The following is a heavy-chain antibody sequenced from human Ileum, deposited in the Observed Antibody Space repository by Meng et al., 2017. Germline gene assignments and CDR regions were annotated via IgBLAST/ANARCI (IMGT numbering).Heavy chain of an antibody. CDR1: GGTFSSYT. CDR2: IIPILGIA. J-gene: IGHJ4*02. CDR3: ARSSLGWPFLPFDY. V-gene: IGHV1-69*02. Sequence: QVQRVQAGAEGKKPGAAVKGACKASGGTFSSYTISWVRQAPGQGLEWMGRIIPILGIANYAQKFQGRVTITADKSTSTAYMELSSLRSEDTAVYYCARSSLGWPFLPFDYWGQGTLVTVSS. D-gene: IGHD3-3*01.